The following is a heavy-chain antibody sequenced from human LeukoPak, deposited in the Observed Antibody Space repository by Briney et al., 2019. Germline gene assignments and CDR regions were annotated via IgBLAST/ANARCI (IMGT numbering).Heavy chain of an antibody. D-gene: IGHD3-10*01. J-gene: IGHJ3*02. Sequence: SETLSLTCTVSGDSISTSNSYWGWIRQPPGKGLEWIGSIYYSGSTYYNPSLKSRVTISVDTSKNQFSLKLSSVTAADTAVYYCARRSYYIDAFDIWGQGTMVTVSS. CDR1: GDSISTSNSY. V-gene: IGHV4-39*01. CDR2: IYYSGST. CDR3: ARRSYYIDAFDI.